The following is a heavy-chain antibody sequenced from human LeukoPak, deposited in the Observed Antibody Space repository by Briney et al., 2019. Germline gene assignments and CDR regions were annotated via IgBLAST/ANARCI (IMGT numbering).Heavy chain of an antibody. CDR3: ARASSALIDAALPNWFDP. CDR2: INWNGGST. Sequence: GGSLRLSCAASGFTFDDYGMSWVRQAPGKGLEWVSGINWNGGSTGYADSVKGRFTISRDNAKNSLYLQMNSLRAEDTALYYCARASSALIDAALPNWFDPWGQGTLVTVST. CDR1: GFTFDDYG. V-gene: IGHV3-20*04. J-gene: IGHJ5*02. D-gene: IGHD3-3*01.